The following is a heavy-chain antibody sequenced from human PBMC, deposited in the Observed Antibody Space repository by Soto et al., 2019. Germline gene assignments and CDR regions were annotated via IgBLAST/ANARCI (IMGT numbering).Heavy chain of an antibody. CDR3: ARLGGYYQSLDT. J-gene: IGHJ5*02. Sequence: SETLSLTCTVSGGSISSYYWSWIRQPPGKGLEWIGYIYYSGSTNYNPSLKSRVTISVDTSKNQFSLKLTSVTAADTAVYYCARLGGYYQSLDTWGQGTLVTVS. D-gene: IGHD3-3*01. CDR1: GGSISSYY. V-gene: IGHV4-59*08. CDR2: IYYSGST.